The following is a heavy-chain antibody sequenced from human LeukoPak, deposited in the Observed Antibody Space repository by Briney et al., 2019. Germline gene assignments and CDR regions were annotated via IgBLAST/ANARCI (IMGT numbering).Heavy chain of an antibody. J-gene: IGHJ6*03. CDR3: ARVRSGTQRHQYYYYMDV. CDR1: GFTFSSYW. CDR2: INTDGSNT. Sequence: GGSLRLSCAASGFTFSSYWMHWVRQAPGKGLVWVSRINTDGSNTSYADSVKGRFTISRDNAKNTLYVQMNSLRAEDTAVYYCARVRSGTQRHQYYYYMDVWGKGTTVTVSS. D-gene: IGHD3-16*01. V-gene: IGHV3-74*01.